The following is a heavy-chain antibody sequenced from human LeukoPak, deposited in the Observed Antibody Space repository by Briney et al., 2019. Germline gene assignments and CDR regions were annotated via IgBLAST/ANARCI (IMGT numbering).Heavy chain of an antibody. J-gene: IGHJ4*02. D-gene: IGHD6-19*01. CDR2: IYYSGST. V-gene: IGHV4-39*01. CDR3: ASSTLRLIAVAVYFDY. CDR1: GGSISSSSYY. Sequence: SETLSLTCTVSGGSISSSSYYWGWIRQPPGKGLEWIGSIYYSGSTYYNPSLKSRVTISVDTSKNQFSLKLSSVTAADTAVYYCASSTLRLIAVAVYFDYWGQGTLVTVSS.